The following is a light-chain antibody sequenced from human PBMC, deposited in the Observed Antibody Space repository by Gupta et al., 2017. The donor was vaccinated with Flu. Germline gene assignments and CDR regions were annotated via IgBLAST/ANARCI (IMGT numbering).Light chain of an antibody. J-gene: IGLJ3*02. V-gene: IGLV2-11*01. CDR3: CSYGGRYTV. CDR1: SSDVGGYNY. CDR2: DVS. Sequence: QSALTQPRSVSGSPGQSVTISCTGTSSDVGGYNYVSWYQQHPGKAPKLIMYDVSQRPSGVPDRFSGSKSGKKASLTISGLQADEEAEYSCCSYGGRYTVFGGGTKLTVL.